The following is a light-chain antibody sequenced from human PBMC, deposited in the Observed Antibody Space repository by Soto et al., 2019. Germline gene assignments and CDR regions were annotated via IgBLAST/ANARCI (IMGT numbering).Light chain of an antibody. J-gene: IGLJ2*01. CDR2: QDT. CDR1: KLGDKY. V-gene: IGLV3-1*01. Sequence: SYELTQPPSVPVSPGQTASITCSGVKLGDKYVCWYQQKPGQSPVLVIYQDTKRPSGIPERFSGSNSGNTATLTVSGTQAMDEADYYCQAWDSSTVVFGGGTKLTVL. CDR3: QAWDSSTVV.